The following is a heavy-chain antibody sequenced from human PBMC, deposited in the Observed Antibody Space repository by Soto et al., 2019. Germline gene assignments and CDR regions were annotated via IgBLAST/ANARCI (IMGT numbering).Heavy chain of an antibody. J-gene: IGHJ4*02. D-gene: IGHD5-18*01. CDR1: GGTFSSYT. Sequence: QVQLVQSGAEVKKPGSSVKVSCKASGGTFSSYTISWVRQAPGQGLEWMGRIIPILGIANYAQKFQGRVTITADKSTSTAYMELSSLRSEDTAVYSCRESRGYGYGAERWGQGTLVTVSS. CDR3: RESRGYGYGAER. CDR2: IIPILGIA. V-gene: IGHV1-69*02.